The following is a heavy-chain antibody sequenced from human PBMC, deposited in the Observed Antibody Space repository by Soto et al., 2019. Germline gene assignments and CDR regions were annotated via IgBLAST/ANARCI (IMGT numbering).Heavy chain of an antibody. CDR3: AIMGLWAAAGIENDCYGMGV. V-gene: IGHV4-34*01. J-gene: IGHJ6*02. Sequence: PSETLPLTCAVYGGSFSGYYWSWIRQTPRKGLEKIGEINHSGSTNYNPSLKSRVTISVDTSKNQFSLNLSSVTAADTAVYYCAIMGLWAAAGIENDCYGMGVWGQGTTVTVSS. CDR1: GGSFSGYY. D-gene: IGHD6-13*01. CDR2: INHSGST.